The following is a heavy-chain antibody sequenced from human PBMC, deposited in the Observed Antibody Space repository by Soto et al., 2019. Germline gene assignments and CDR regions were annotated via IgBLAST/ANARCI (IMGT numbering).Heavy chain of an antibody. CDR2: IWYDGSNK. D-gene: IGHD3-22*01. J-gene: IGHJ4*02. CDR3: ARGRSVSGYYFPFDY. V-gene: IGHV3-33*01. CDR1: GFTFSSYG. Sequence: QVQLVESGGGVVQPGRSLRLSCAASGFTFSSYGIHWVRQAPGKGLEWVAVIWYDGSNKNYADSVKGRFTISRDNSKNTRYLQMNSLRDEDTAVYYCARGRSVSGYYFPFDYWGQGTLVTVSS.